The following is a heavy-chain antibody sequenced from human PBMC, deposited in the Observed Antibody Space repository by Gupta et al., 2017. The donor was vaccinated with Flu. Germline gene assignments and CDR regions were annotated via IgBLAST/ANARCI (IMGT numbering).Heavy chain of an antibody. Sequence: EVQLAESGGGLVKPGGSLRLSCAASGFSSSRYNINWVRQAPGRGLEWVSSISSRTSYADSVKGRFTISRDNAKNSVYLQMNSLGAEDTAIYFCARGREGYNMGGYFDYWGQGAQVTVSS. D-gene: IGHD3-16*01. CDR1: GFSSSRYN. J-gene: IGHJ4*02. V-gene: IGHV3-21*03. CDR2: ISSRT. CDR3: ARGREGYNMGGYFDY.